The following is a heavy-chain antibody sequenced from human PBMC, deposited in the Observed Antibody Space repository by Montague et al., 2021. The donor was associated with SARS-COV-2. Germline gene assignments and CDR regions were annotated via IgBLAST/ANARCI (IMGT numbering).Heavy chain of an antibody. CDR2: IYHSGTT. CDR1: GFSIGSGDY. V-gene: IGHV4-38-2*02. J-gene: IGHJ3*02. CDR3: VREKAGGLRNVFDI. Sequence: SKTLSLTCTVSGFSIGSGDYWGWILQPPGKGLEWIGSIYHSGTTXXNPXXXSRLTMSIDTSTNQFSLRLSSVTAADTAVFFCVREKAGGLRNVFDIWGQGTTVTVSS.